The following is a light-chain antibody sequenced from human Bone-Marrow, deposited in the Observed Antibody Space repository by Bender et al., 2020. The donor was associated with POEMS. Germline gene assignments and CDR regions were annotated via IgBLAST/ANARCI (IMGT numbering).Light chain of an antibody. CDR3: QVWDSSEDHHVT. J-gene: IGLJ2*01. CDR1: NIGGKS. Sequence: SYVLTQPPSVSVAPGQTARITCGGNNIGGKSVHWYQQKPGQAPVLVVYEDTDRPSGIPERFSGSNSENTATLTISRVEAGDEADYYCQVWDSSEDHHVTFGGGTKLTVL. V-gene: IGLV3-21*02. CDR2: EDT.